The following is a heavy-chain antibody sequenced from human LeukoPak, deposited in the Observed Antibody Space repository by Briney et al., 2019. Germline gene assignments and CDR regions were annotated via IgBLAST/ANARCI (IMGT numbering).Heavy chain of an antibody. V-gene: IGHV3-7*01. Sequence: GGSLRLSCAASGFTFSTFAMVWVRQAPGKGLEWVANIKQDGSEKYYVDSVKGRFTISRDNAKNSLYLQMNSLRAEDTAVYYCARRRYSGSSQHFDYWGQGTLVTVSS. CDR2: IKQDGSEK. CDR1: GFTFSTFA. J-gene: IGHJ4*02. CDR3: ARRRYSGSSQHFDY. D-gene: IGHD1-26*01.